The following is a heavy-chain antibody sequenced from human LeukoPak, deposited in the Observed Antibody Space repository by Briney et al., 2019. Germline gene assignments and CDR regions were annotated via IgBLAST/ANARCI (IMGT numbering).Heavy chain of an antibody. J-gene: IGHJ6*03. CDR2: IYTSGST. CDR3: ARAIRVVVPAARSYYYYNYMDV. Sequence: SETLSLTCTVSGGSISSGSYYWSWIRQPAGKGLEWIGRIYTSGSTNYNPSLKSRVTISVDTSKNQFSLKLSSVTAADTAVYYCARAIRVVVPAARSYYYYNYMDVWGKGTTVTVSS. CDR1: GGSISSGSYY. D-gene: IGHD2-2*01. V-gene: IGHV4-61*02.